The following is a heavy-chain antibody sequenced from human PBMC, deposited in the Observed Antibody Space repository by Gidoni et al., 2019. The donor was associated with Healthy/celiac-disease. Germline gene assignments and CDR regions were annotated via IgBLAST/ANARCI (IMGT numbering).Heavy chain of an antibody. CDR3: ARGVYYDSSGFYRPLDY. CDR1: GFTFSSYA. Sequence: QVQLVESGGGVVQPGRSLRLSCAASGFTFSSYAIHWVRQAPGKGLEWVAVISYDGSNKYYADYVKGRFTISRDNFKNTLYLQMNSLRAEDTDVYYCARGVYYDSSGFYRPLDYWGQGTLVTVSS. J-gene: IGHJ4*02. D-gene: IGHD3-22*01. V-gene: IGHV3-30*04. CDR2: ISYDGSNK.